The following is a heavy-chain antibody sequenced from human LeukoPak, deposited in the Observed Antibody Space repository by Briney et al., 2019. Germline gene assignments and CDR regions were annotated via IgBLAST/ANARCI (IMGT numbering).Heavy chain of an antibody. Sequence: RAGGSLRLSCAASGFTFSSYSMNWVRQAPGKGLEWVSYISGTSSHIYYADSVKGRFTISRDNAKNSLYLQMNSPRAEDTAVYYCATVRSPFSGSYPGYFDYWGQGTQVTVSS. CDR3: ATVRSPFSGSYPGYFDY. J-gene: IGHJ4*02. V-gene: IGHV3-21*01. CDR1: GFTFSSYS. D-gene: IGHD1-26*01. CDR2: ISGTSSHI.